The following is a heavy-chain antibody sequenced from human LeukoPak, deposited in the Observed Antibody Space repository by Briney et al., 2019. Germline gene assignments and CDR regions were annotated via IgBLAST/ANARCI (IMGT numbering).Heavy chain of an antibody. CDR3: AKGNTAMGTFDY. V-gene: IGHV3-9*01. Sequence: GGSLRLSCAASGFTFDNYAMHWVRQVPGKSLEWVSGISWNIGRLGYADSVKGRFTISRDNAKNSLYLQMNSLRAEDTALYYCAKGNTAMGTFDYWGQGTLVTASS. CDR2: ISWNIGRL. D-gene: IGHD5-18*01. CDR1: GFTFDNYA. J-gene: IGHJ4*02.